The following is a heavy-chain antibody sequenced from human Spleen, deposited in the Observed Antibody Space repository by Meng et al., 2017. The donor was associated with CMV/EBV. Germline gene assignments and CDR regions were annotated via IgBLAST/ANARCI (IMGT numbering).Heavy chain of an antibody. CDR1: GFTFSSYA. V-gene: IGHV3-23*03. Sequence: GESLKISCAASGFTFSSYAMSWVRQAPGKGLEWVSVIYSGGSSTYYADSVKGRFTISRDNSKNTLYLQMNSLRAEDTAVYYCAKVEPQYSGSPLYGMDVWGQGTTVTVSS. CDR3: AKVEPQYSGSPLYGMDV. D-gene: IGHD6-6*01. CDR2: IYSGGSST. J-gene: IGHJ6*02.